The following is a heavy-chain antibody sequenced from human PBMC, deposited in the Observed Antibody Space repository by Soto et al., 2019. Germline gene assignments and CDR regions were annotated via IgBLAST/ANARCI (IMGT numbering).Heavy chain of an antibody. Sequence: EVQLLESGGGLVQPGGSLRLSCAASGFTFSSYAMRWVPQASAKGLEWVSAISGSGDSTYYADSVKGRFTISRDNSKNTLYLQMNSLRGEDTAVYYCARRGSGSYYDYWGQGTLVTVSS. CDR1: GFTFSSYA. CDR3: ARRGSGSYYDY. V-gene: IGHV3-23*01. CDR2: ISGSGDST. D-gene: IGHD1-26*01. J-gene: IGHJ4*02.